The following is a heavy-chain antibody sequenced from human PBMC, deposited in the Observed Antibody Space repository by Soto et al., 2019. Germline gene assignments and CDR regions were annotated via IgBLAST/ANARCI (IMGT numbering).Heavy chain of an antibody. CDR2: INNDGSTT. V-gene: IGHV3-74*01. J-gene: IGHJ6*02. Sequence: PGGSLRLSCAASGFTFSRYWMHWVRQAPGKGLVWVSRINNDGSTTNYADSVKGRFTISRDNAKNTLYLQMNSLRVEDTALYYCARPAMTTMGIDGMDVWGQGTTVTVSS. CDR3: ARPAMTTMGIDGMDV. D-gene: IGHD4-17*01. CDR1: GFTFSRYW.